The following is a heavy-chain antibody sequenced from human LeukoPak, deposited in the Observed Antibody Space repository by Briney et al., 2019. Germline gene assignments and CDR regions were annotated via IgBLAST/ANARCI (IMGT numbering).Heavy chain of an antibody. CDR1: GFTFSSYS. J-gene: IGHJ4*02. D-gene: IGHD4-17*01. V-gene: IGHV3-21*01. Sequence: PGGSLRLSCAASGFTFSSYSMNWVRQAPGKGLEWVSSISESSAHIYYADSIKGRSTISRENAKSSLYLQMKRQRAEERAVYYGARXYGYYFSGVYNWGQGTLVTVSS. CDR3: ARXYGYYFSGVYN. CDR2: ISESSAHI.